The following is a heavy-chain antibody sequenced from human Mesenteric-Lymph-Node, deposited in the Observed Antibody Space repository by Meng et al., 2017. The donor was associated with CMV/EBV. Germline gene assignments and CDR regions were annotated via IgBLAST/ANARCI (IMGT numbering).Heavy chain of an antibody. CDR2: IYSGDTTT. J-gene: IGHJ4*02. CDR1: GFTFSSHA. V-gene: IGHV3-23*03. CDR3: AKDGGVREVKCLFDY. D-gene: IGHD3-10*01. Sequence: GGSLRLSCFVSGFTFSSHAMSWVRQAPGKGLEWVAVIYSGDTTTHYADSVKGRFTISRENSKNTLYLQMSDLRAEDTAVYYCAKDGGVREVKCLFDYWGQGTLVTVSS.